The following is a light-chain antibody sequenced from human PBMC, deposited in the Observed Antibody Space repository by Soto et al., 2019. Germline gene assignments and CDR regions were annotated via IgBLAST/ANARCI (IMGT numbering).Light chain of an antibody. CDR1: QSVSSY. V-gene: IGKV3-11*01. CDR3: QHRSNWLT. CDR2: DAS. J-gene: IGKJ4*01. Sequence: EIVLTQSPATLSLSPGERATLSCRASQSVSSYLAWYQHKPGQAPRLLIYDASNRATGIPARFSGSGSGTVFPLTISSLEPEDFAVYYCQHRSNWLTFGGGTKVEIK.